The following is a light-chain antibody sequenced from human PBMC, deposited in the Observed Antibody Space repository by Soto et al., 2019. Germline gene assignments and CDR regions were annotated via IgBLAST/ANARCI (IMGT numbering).Light chain of an antibody. V-gene: IGLV2-8*01. CDR3: SSYAGNNNLV. J-gene: IGLJ2*01. CDR1: SSDVGSYNS. CDR2: DVS. Sequence: QSALTQPPSASGSPRQSVTISCTGTSSDVGSYNSVSWFQQHPGKAPKLIISDVSKRPSGVPDRFSGSKSGNTASLTVSGLQAEDEADYYCSSYAGNNNLVFGGGTKLTVL.